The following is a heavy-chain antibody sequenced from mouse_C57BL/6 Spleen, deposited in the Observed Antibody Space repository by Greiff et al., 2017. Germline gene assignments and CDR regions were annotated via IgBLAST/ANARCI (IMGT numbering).Heavy chain of an antibody. CDR3: ARTRGSSSDDARDY. CDR1: GYTFTSYW. CDR2: IYPSDSET. Sequence: QVQLQQPGAELVRPGSSVKLSCKASGYTFTSYWMDWVKQRPGQGLEWIGNIYPSDSETHYNQKFKDKAPLTVDTSSSTAYMQLSSLTSEDSAVYYCARTRGSSSDDARDYWGQGTSVTDSS. V-gene: IGHV1-61*01. J-gene: IGHJ4*01. D-gene: IGHD1-1*01.